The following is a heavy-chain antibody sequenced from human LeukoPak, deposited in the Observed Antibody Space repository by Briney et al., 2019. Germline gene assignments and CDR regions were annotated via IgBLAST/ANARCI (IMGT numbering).Heavy chain of an antibody. D-gene: IGHD3-3*01. CDR3: ARTQHGYLESTYYFDY. V-gene: IGHV4-59*01. CDR1: GGSISSYY. J-gene: IGHJ4*02. CDR2: IYYSGST. Sequence: SETLSLTCTVSGGSISSYYWSWIRQPPGKGLEWIGYIYYSGSTNYNPSLKSRVTISVDTSKNQFSLKLSSVTAADTAVYYCARTQHGYLESTYYFDYWGQGTLVTVSS.